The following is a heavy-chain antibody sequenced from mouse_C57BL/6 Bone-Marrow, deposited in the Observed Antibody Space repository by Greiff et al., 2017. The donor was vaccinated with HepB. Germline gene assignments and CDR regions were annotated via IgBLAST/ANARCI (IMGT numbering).Heavy chain of an antibody. V-gene: IGHV1-64*01. J-gene: IGHJ2*01. CDR2: IHPNSGST. CDR1: GYTFTSYW. CDR3: ARLGAWSPLDY. D-gene: IGHD3-3*01. Sequence: VKLQQPGAELVKPGASVKLSCRASGYTFTSYWMHWVKQRPGQGLEWIGMIHPNSGSTNYNEKFKSKATLTVDKSSSTAYMQLSSLTSEDSAVYYCARLGAWSPLDYWGQGTTLTVSS.